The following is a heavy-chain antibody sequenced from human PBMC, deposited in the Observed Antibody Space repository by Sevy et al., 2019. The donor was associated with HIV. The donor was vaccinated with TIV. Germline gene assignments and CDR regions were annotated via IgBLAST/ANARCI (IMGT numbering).Heavy chain of an antibody. D-gene: IGHD3-3*01. Sequence: GGSLRLSCTASGFTFGDYAMSWVRQAPGKGLEWVGFIRSKAYGGTTEYAASVKGRFPISSDDCKSIAYLQMNSLKTEDIAVYYLTTYYDFWSGYYTSPYYFDYWGQGTLVTVSS. J-gene: IGHJ4*02. V-gene: IGHV3-49*04. CDR3: TTYYDFWSGYYTSPYYFDY. CDR1: GFTFGDYA. CDR2: IRSKAYGGTT.